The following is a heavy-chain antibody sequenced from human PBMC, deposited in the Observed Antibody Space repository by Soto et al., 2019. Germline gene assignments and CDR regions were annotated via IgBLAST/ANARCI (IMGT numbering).Heavy chain of an antibody. J-gene: IGHJ6*02. V-gene: IGHV1-69*13. CDR3: ARSGQQLVRGNHYYYYGMDV. CDR2: IIPIFGTA. Sequence: ASVKVSCKASGGTFSSYAISWVRQAPGQGLEWMGGIIPIFGTANYAQKFQGRVTITADESTSTAYMELSSLRSEDTAVYYCARSGQQLVRGNHYYYYGMDVWGQGTTVTVSS. D-gene: IGHD6-13*01. CDR1: GGTFSSYA.